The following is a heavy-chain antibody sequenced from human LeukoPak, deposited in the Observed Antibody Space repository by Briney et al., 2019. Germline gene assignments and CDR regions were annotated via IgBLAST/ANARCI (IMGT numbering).Heavy chain of an antibody. CDR3: SADQWRDNSY. CDR2: INQDGSEK. V-gene: IGHV3-7*01. J-gene: IGHJ4*02. CDR1: GFTFSSYW. Sequence: AGSLRLSCAASGFTFSSYWMSWVRQAPGKGLEWVANINQDGSEKHYVDSVKGRFTISRNNAKNSLYMQMSSLRAEDTAVYFCSADQWRDNSYWGQGTLVTVSS. D-gene: IGHD6-19*01.